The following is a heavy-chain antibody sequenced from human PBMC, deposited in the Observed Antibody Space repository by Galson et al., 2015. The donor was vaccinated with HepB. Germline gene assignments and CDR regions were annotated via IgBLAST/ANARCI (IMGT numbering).Heavy chain of an antibody. D-gene: IGHD3-22*01. Sequence: SLRLSCAASGFTFSSYEMNWVRQAPGKGLEWVSYISSSGSTIYYADSVKGRFTISRDNAKNSLYLQMNSLRAEDTAVYYCAREGGYYDSSGKGDYYYYGMDVWGQGTTVTVSS. V-gene: IGHV3-48*03. CDR3: AREGGYYDSSGKGDYYYYGMDV. J-gene: IGHJ6*02. CDR2: ISSSGSTI. CDR1: GFTFSSYE.